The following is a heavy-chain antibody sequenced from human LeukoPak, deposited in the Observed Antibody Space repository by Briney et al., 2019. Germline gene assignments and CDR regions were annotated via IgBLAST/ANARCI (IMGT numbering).Heavy chain of an antibody. D-gene: IGHD2/OR15-2a*01. CDR1: GYTFTSYA. V-gene: IGHV1-3*01. CDR3: ARGSFSIYHDMDV. CDR2: INAGNGNT. J-gene: IGHJ6*02. Sequence: ASVKVSCKASGYTFTSYAMHWVRQAPGRRLEWMGWINAGNGNTKYSQKFQGRVTISRDTSASTAYMELSSLRSEDTAVYYCARGSFSIYHDMDVWGQGTTVTVSS.